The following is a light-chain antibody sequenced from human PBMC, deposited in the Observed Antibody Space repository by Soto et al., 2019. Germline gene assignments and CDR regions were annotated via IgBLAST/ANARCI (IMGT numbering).Light chain of an antibody. Sequence: QSALTQPPSASVSPGQSVTISCTGTSSDVGGYNYVSWYQQYPGKAPKLMIYEVSKRPSGVPDRFSGSKSGKTASLTVSGLQAEDEADYYCSSYAGSEIWVFGGGTKVTVL. CDR3: SSYAGSEIWV. CDR1: SSDVGGYNY. V-gene: IGLV2-8*01. CDR2: EVS. J-gene: IGLJ3*02.